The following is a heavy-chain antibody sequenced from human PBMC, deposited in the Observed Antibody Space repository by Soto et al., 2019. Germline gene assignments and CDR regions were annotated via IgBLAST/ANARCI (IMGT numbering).Heavy chain of an antibody. J-gene: IGHJ4*02. CDR3: ARQLRSSSSFIDY. CDR1: GGSFSGYY. CDR2: INHSGST. V-gene: IGHV4-34*01. D-gene: IGHD6-6*01. Sequence: SETLSLTCAVYGGSFSGYYWSWIRQPPGKGLEWIGEINHSGSTNYNPSLKSRVTISVDTSKNQFSLKLSSVTAADTAVYYCARQLRSSSSFIDYWGQGTLVTVSS.